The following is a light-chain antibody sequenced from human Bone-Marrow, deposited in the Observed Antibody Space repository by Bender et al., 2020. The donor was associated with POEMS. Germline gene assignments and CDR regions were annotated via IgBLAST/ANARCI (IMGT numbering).Light chain of an antibody. CDR2: DVT. V-gene: IGLV2-11*01. CDR3: CSYASSSIWV. J-gene: IGLJ3*02. Sequence: QSAMTQPRSVSGSPGQSVTISCTGTSSDVGGYNYVSWYQQHPGKAPKVMIYDVTKRPSGVPHRFSGSKSGNTASLTISGLQAEDEADYYCCSYASSSIWVFGGGTKLTVL. CDR1: SSDVGGYNY.